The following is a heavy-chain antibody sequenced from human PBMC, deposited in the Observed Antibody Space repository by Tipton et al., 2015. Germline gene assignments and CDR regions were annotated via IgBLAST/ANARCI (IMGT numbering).Heavy chain of an antibody. CDR1: GYTFTSYG. D-gene: IGHD4-23*01. Sequence: QVQLVQSGAEVKKPGASVKVSCKASGYTFTSYGFSWVQQAPGQGLEWMGWISTYDGNTDYAQRLRGRVTLTTDTSTTTVYMELWSLRSDDTALYYCVRDNYGGNSGFFDYWGQGTLVTVSS. CDR2: ISTYDGNT. CDR3: VRDNYGGNSGFFDY. J-gene: IGHJ4*02. V-gene: IGHV1-18*01.